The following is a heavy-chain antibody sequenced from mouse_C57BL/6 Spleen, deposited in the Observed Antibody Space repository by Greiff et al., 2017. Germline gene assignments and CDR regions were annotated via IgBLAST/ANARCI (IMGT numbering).Heavy chain of an antibody. V-gene: IGHV1-52*01. J-gene: IGHJ1*03. CDR1: GYTFTSYW. Sequence: VQLQQPGAELVRPGSSVKLSCKASGYTFTSYWMHWVKQRPIQGLEWIGNIDPSDSETHYNQKFKYKATLTVDKSSSTAYMQLSSLTSEDSAVYYCARDYYGSSLYWYFDVWGTGTTVTVSS. CDR3: ARDYYGSSLYWYFDV. CDR2: IDPSDSET. D-gene: IGHD1-1*01.